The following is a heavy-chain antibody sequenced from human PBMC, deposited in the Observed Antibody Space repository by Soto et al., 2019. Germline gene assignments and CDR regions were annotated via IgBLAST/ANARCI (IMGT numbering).Heavy chain of an antibody. CDR3: ARDYDFWSGSPKPPDY. V-gene: IGHV3-11*01. D-gene: IGHD3-3*01. CDR1: GFTFSDYY. J-gene: IGHJ4*02. Sequence: GGSLRLSCAASGFTFSDYYMSWIRQAPGKGLEWVSYISSSGSTIYYADSVKGRFTISRDNAKNSLYLQMNSLRAEDTAVYYCARDYDFWSGSPKPPDYWGQGTLVIVSS. CDR2: ISSSGSTI.